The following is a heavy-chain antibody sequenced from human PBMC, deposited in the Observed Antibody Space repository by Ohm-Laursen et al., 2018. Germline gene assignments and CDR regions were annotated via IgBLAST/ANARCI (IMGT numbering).Heavy chain of an antibody. CDR2: INNDGSST. D-gene: IGHD2-15*01. CDR3: ARDHPDDKNTPSFDI. CDR1: GFTFSSYS. J-gene: IGHJ3*02. V-gene: IGHV3-74*01. Sequence: SLRLSCTASGFTFSSYSMNWVRQAPGKGLVWVSHINNDGSSTDYADSVKGRFTISRDNAKNMLYLQMNSLRAEDTALYYCARDHPDDKNTPSFDIWGQGTMLTVSA.